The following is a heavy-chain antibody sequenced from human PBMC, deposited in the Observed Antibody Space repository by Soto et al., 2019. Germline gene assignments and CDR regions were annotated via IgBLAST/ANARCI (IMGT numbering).Heavy chain of an antibody. J-gene: IGHJ6*03. Sequence: EVQLVESGGGLVQPGRSLRLSCTASGFTFGDYAMSWFRQAPGKGLEWVGFIRSKAYGGTTEYAASVKGRFTISRDDSKSIAYLQMNSLKTEDTAVYYCTQRYAGYDIYYYYYMDVWGKGTTVTVSS. D-gene: IGHD5-12*01. CDR1: GFTFGDYA. CDR3: TQRYAGYDIYYYYYMDV. V-gene: IGHV3-49*03. CDR2: IRSKAYGGTT.